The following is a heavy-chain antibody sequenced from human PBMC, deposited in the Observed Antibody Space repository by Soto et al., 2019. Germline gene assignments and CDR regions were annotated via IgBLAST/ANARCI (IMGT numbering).Heavy chain of an antibody. CDR2: ISGSGGST. CDR1: GFTFSSYA. D-gene: IGHD1-26*01. Sequence: VGSLRLSCAASGFTFSSYAMSWVRQAPGKGLEWVSAISGSGGSTYYADSVKGRFTISRDNSKNTLYLQMNSLRAEDTAVYYCAKLSYSGSYSPAFDYWGQGTLVTVSS. J-gene: IGHJ4*02. V-gene: IGHV3-23*01. CDR3: AKLSYSGSYSPAFDY.